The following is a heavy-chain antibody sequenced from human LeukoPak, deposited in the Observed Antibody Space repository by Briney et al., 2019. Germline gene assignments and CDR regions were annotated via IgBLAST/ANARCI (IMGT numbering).Heavy chain of an antibody. J-gene: IGHJ4*02. V-gene: IGHV3-23*01. CDR3: QQSGSGYSRHYFDY. CDR1: GFTFSSYA. D-gene: IGHD3-22*01. CDR2: ISGSGGST. Sequence: PGGSLRLSCAASGFTFSSYAMSWVRQAPGKGLEWVSAISGSGGSTYYADSVKGRVTISRDNSKNTLSLQMNSLRAEDTAVYNSQQSGSGYSRHYFDYSGQGTLVTVSS.